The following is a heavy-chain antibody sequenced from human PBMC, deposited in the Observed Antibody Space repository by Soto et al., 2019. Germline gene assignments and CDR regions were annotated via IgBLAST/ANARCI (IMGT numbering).Heavy chain of an antibody. CDR3: ARGRYWDY. D-gene: IGHD2-8*02. V-gene: IGHV1-18*01. Sequence: QVHLVQSGAEVKKPGASVKVSCKATGYTFTSYGITWVRQAPGQGLEWMGWISAHNGNTDYAQTLQGRAIVTRDTSPSTDYMELRSLRSDDTAVYYCARGRYWDYWGQGALVTVSS. J-gene: IGHJ4*02. CDR1: GYTFTSYG. CDR2: ISAHNGNT.